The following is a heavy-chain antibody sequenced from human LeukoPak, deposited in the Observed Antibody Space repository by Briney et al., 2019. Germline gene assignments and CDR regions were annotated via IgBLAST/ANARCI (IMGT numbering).Heavy chain of an antibody. V-gene: IGHV3-21*01. J-gene: IGHJ3*01. CDR1: GLPFSSYS. CDR2: ITRSSNSI. CDR3: LSELCFSDDSGP. D-gene: IGHD3-22*01. Sequence: PGGSLRLSCAASGLPFSSYSMSWVRQAPGKGPEWVSAITRSSNSIYYADSVKGRFTISRDNAKRSVYLQMNSLRAEDTAIYYCLSELCFSDDSGPWGPGTMVTVSS.